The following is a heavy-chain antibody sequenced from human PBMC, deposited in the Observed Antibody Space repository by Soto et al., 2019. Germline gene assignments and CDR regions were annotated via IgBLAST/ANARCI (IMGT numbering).Heavy chain of an antibody. CDR3: ARSRTPYTIFGVVNWFDP. D-gene: IGHD3-3*01. Sequence: ASVKVSCKASGYTFTSYGISWVRQAPGQGLKWMGWISAYNGNTNYAQKLQGRVTMTTDTSTSTAYMELRSLRSDDTAVYYCARSRTPYTIFGVVNWFDPWGQGTLVTVSS. CDR2: ISAYNGNT. J-gene: IGHJ5*02. CDR1: GYTFTSYG. V-gene: IGHV1-18*04.